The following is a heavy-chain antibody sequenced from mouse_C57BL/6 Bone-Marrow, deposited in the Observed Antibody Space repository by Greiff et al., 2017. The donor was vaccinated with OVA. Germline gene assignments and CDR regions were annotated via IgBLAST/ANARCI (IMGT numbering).Heavy chain of an antibody. Sequence: QVQLQQPGAELVKPGASVKVSCKASGYTFTSYWMHWVKQRPGQGLEWIGRIHPSDSDTNYNQKFKGKATLTVDKSSSTAYMQLSSLTSEDSAVYYCAIKGVGTKVVARDYAMDYWGQGTSVTVSS. D-gene: IGHD1-1*01. J-gene: IGHJ4*01. CDR3: AIKGVGTKVVARDYAMDY. CDR2: IHPSDSDT. CDR1: GYTFTSYW. V-gene: IGHV1-74*01.